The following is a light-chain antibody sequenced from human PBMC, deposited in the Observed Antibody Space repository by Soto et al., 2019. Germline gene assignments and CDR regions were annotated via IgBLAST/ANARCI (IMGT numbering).Light chain of an antibody. CDR1: ESVSTY. V-gene: IGKV3-11*01. CDR2: DAS. J-gene: IGKJ4*01. Sequence: EIVLTQSPATLSLSPGERATLSCRASESVSTYLAWYQQKPSQAPRLLFYDASNMATGIPARFSGSGSGTYFTLTISSLEPEDFAVYYCQHRTNGPALPFGGGTKVQIK. CDR3: QHRTNGPALP.